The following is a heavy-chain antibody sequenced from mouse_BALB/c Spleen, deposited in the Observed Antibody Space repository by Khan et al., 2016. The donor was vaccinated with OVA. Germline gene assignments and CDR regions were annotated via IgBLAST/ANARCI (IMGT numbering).Heavy chain of an antibody. CDR3: ATSYCYGYYFDY. V-gene: IGHV5-17*02. CDR1: GFTFTSYG. Sequence: EVELVESGGGLVQPGGSRKLSCAASGFTFTSYGMHWVRQAPEKGLEWVAYISGDSNTIYYADTVKGRFTISRDNPKNTLFLQMTSLMSEETAMYDCATSYCYGYYFDYWGPGTTLTVS. D-gene: IGHD1-1*01. CDR2: ISGDSNTI. J-gene: IGHJ2*01.